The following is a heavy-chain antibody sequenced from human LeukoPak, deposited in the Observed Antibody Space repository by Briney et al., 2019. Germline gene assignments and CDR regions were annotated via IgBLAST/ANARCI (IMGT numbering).Heavy chain of an antibody. CDR2: ISSSGSTI. J-gene: IGHJ4*02. Sequence: PGGSLRLSCAASGFTFSDYYMSWIREAPGKGLEWVSYISSSGSTIYYADSVKGRFTISRDNAKNSLYLQINSLRAEDTAVYYCARDSSGWYPRGFDYWGQGTLVTVSS. V-gene: IGHV3-11*01. D-gene: IGHD6-19*01. CDR1: GFTFSDYY. CDR3: ARDSSGWYPRGFDY.